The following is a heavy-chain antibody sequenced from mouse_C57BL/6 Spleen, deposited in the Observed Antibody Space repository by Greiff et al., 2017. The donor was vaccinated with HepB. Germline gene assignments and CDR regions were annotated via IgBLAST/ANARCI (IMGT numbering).Heavy chain of an antibody. V-gene: IGHV1-42*01. D-gene: IGHD2-2*01. CDR2: INPSTGGT. CDR1: GYSFTGYY. Sequence: VQLQQSGPELVKPGASVKISCKASGYSFTGYYMNWVKQSPEKSLEWIGEINPSTGGTTYNQKFKAKATLTVDKSSSTAYMQLKSLTSEDSAVYYCASPYGYGAMDYWGQGTSVTVSS. CDR3: ASPYGYGAMDY. J-gene: IGHJ4*01.